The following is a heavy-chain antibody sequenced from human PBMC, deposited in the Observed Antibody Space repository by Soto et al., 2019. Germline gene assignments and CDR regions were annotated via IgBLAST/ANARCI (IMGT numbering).Heavy chain of an antibody. CDR3: ARVSQPHYYYYYMDV. V-gene: IGHV3-21*01. J-gene: IGHJ6*03. D-gene: IGHD2-2*01. CDR2: ISSSSSYI. CDR1: GFTFSSYS. Sequence: EVQLVESGGGLVQPGGSLRLSCAASGFTFSSYSMNWVRQAPGKGLEWVSSISSSSSYIYYADSVKGRFTISRDNAKNSLYLQMNSLRAEDTAVYYCARVSQPHYYYYYMDVWGKGTTVTVSS.